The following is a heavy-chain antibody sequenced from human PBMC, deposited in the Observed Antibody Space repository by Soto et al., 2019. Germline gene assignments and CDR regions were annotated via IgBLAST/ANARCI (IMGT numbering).Heavy chain of an antibody. V-gene: IGHV6-1*01. CDR2: TYYRTKWYN. J-gene: IGHJ3*02. CDR3: ARDGSIAAPVRAFDI. Sequence: SQTLSLTCAISGDSVSSISAAWDWIRQSPSRGLEWLGKTYYRTKWYNDYAVSVKNRIPINPDTSKNQFSLHLNSVTPEDTAVYYCARDGSIAAPVRAFDIWGQGTMVTVSS. CDR1: GDSVSSISAA. D-gene: IGHD6-6*01.